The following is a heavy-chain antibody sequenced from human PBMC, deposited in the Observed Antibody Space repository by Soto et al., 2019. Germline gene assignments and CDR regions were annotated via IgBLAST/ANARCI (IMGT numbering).Heavy chain of an antibody. CDR1: GGSISSDSYY. CDR2: ISYSGST. D-gene: IGHD2-15*01. V-gene: IGHV4-39*01. CDR3: ASPYCSGGSCYYYFDC. Sequence: SETLSLTCTVSGGSISSDSYYWGWIRQSPEKGLEWIASISYSGSTYYNPTLKSRLIISVDTSKSQFSLKLSSVTAADTAVYYCASPYCSGGSCYYYFDCWGQGTLVTVSS. J-gene: IGHJ4*02.